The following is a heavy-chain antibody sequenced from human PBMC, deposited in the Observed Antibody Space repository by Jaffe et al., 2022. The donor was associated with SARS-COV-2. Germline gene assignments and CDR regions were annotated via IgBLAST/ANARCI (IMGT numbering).Heavy chain of an antibody. J-gene: IGHJ6*03. CDR3: AREMATTSYYYYYMDV. CDR1: GFTFSDHY. V-gene: IGHV3-11*01. Sequence: QVQLVESGGGLVKPGGSLRLSCAASGFTFSDHYMSWIRQAPGKGLEWVSYISSSGSTMHYADFVKGRFTISRDNAKNSLYLQMNSLRDEDTAVYYCAREMATTSYYYYYMDVWGKGTTVTVSS. D-gene: IGHD5-12*01. CDR2: ISSSGSTM.